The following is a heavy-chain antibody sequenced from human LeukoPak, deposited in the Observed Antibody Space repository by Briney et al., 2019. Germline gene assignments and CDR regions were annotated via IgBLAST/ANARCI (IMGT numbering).Heavy chain of an antibody. CDR2: INPRVGST. CDR1: GYTFTRYY. CDR3: ARGLDFDILTGPGYGMDV. D-gene: IGHD3-9*01. J-gene: IGHJ6*02. Sequence: ASVKVSCKASGYTFTRYYILWVRQAPGQGLEWMGIINPRVGSTRYAQKFQGRVTMTSDTSTSTVYTEPSSLKSEDTAVYYCARGLDFDILTGPGYGMDVWGQGTTVTVSS. V-gene: IGHV1-46*01.